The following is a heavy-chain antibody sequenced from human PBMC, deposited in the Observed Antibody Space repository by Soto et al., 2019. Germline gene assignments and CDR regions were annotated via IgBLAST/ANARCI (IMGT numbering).Heavy chain of an antibody. Sequence: GSLRLSCAASGFTFSSYGMHWVRQAPGKGLEWVAVIWYDGSNKYYADSVKGRFTISRDNSKNTLYLQMNSLRAEDTAEYYCARYGSMYNDFLTDTEHFQYGGRGTRVTFPS. D-gene: IGHD3-3*01. J-gene: IGHJ4*02. CDR1: GFTFSSYG. CDR2: IWYDGSNK. V-gene: IGHV3-33*01. CDR3: ARYGSMYNDFLTDTEHFQY.